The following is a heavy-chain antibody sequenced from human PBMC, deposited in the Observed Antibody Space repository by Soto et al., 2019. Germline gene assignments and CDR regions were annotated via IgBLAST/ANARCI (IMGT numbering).Heavy chain of an antibody. CDR1: GVSFSGYY. CDR3: ARAPGCGGDCYFNWFDP. Sequence: SETLSLTCAVYGVSFSGYYWSWIRQPPGKGLEWIGYIYYSGSTYYNPSLKSRVTISVDTSKNQFSLKLSSVTAADTAVYYCARAPGCGGDCYFNWFDPWGQGTLVTVSS. D-gene: IGHD2-21*02. J-gene: IGHJ5*02. CDR2: IYYSGST. V-gene: IGHV4-34*09.